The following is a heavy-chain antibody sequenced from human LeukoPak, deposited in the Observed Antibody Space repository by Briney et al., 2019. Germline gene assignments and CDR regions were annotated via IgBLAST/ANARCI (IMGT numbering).Heavy chain of an antibody. CDR1: GFTFSNNW. CDR2: INSDGSTT. V-gene: IGHV3-74*01. Sequence: PGGSLRLSCAASGFTFSNNWMHWVRQAPGKGLVWVLRINSDGSTTTYADSVKGRFTISRDNAKNTLYLQMNSLRAEDTAVYYCARGYIYGYDCWGQGALVTVSS. D-gene: IGHD5-18*01. CDR3: ARGYIYGYDC. J-gene: IGHJ4*02.